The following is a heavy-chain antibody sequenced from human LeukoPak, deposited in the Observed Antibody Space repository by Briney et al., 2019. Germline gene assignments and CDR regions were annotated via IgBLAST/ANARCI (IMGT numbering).Heavy chain of an antibody. CDR3: ARDGTYSSGWYGRFDP. V-gene: IGHV1-46*01. J-gene: IGHJ5*02. Sequence: ASVKVSCKASGYTFTSYYMHWVRQAPGQGLEWMGIINPSGGSTSYAQKLQGRVTMTRDTSTSTVYMELSSLRSEDTAVYYCARDGTYSSGWYGRFDPWGQGTLVTVSS. CDR2: INPSGGST. D-gene: IGHD6-19*01. CDR1: GYTFTSYY.